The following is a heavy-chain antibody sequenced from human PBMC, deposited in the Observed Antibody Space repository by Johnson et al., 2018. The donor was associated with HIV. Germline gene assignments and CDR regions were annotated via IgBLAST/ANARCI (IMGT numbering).Heavy chain of an antibody. V-gene: IGHV3-53*01. CDR2: IYSGGST. Sequence: VQVVESGGGLIQPGGSLRLSCAASWFTVSSNYMSWVRQAPGKGLEWVSVIYSGGSTYYADPVKGRFTISRDNSKNTLYLQMNSLRAEDTALYFCARVEYWNHDSDAFDIWGQGTMVTVSS. J-gene: IGHJ3*02. D-gene: IGHD1-1*01. CDR3: ARVEYWNHDSDAFDI. CDR1: WFTVSSNY.